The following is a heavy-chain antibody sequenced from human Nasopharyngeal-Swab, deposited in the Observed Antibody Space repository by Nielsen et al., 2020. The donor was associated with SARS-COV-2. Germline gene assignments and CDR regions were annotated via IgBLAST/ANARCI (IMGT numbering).Heavy chain of an antibody. CDR3: VRDTPAMFAY. CDR2: ISSTGDYI. V-gene: IGHV3-21*01. Sequence: GGSLRLSCEVSGFNFSSYSMSWVRQAPGKGLEWVSGISSTGDYIHYAASVEGRFTISRDNAKTSLYLQMNSLRAEDSAVYYCVRDTPAMFAYWGQGTLVTVSS. D-gene: IGHD2-15*01. J-gene: IGHJ4*02. CDR1: GFNFSSYS.